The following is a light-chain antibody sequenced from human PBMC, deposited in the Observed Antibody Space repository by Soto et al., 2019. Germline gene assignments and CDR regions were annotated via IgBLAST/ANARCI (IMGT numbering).Light chain of an antibody. CDR1: SSDVGYYNL. CDR2: EVT. CDR3: YPYEGSTTHVV. V-gene: IGLV2-23*02. Sequence: QSALTQPASVSGSPGQSITIFCTGTSSDVGYYNLVSWYQQHPGKAPKLLIYEVTKRPAGVSNRFSGSNSGNTASLTISGLQAEEEADYYCYPYEGSTTHVVFGGGTRLPVL. J-gene: IGLJ2*01.